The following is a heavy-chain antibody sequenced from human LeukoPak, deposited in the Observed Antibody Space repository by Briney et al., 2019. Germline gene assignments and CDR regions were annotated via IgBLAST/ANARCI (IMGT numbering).Heavy chain of an antibody. CDR2: IYYSGST. CDR3: VPVVGRGYYYYGMDV. D-gene: IGHD2-15*01. Sequence: SETLSLTCTVSGGSISSSSYYWGWIRQPPGKGLEWIGSIYYSGSTYYNPSLKSRVTISVDTSKNQFSLKLSSVTAADTAVYHCVPVVGRGYYYYGMDVWGQGTTVTVSS. J-gene: IGHJ6*02. V-gene: IGHV4-39*07. CDR1: GGSISSSSYY.